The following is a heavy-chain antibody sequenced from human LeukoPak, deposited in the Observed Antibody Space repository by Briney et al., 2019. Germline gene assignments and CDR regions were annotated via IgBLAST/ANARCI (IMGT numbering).Heavy chain of an antibody. CDR3: ARDDGDYYYYGMDV. V-gene: IGHV1-18*01. CDR1: GYTFTSYG. Sequence: ASVKVSCKASGYTFTSYGISWVRQAPGQGLEWMGWISAYNGNTNYAQKLQGRVTMTTDTSTSTAYMELRSLRSDDTAVYYCARDDGDYYYYGMDVWGLGTTVTVSS. CDR2: ISAYNGNT. D-gene: IGHD4-17*01. J-gene: IGHJ6*02.